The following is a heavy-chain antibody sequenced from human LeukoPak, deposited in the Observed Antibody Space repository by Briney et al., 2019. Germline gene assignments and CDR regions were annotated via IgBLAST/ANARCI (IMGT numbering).Heavy chain of an antibody. CDR3: ARDRVYYDSSGYYGETYFDY. Sequence: SETLSLTCTVSGGSISSGGYYWSWIRQHPGKGLEWIGYIYYSGSTYYNPSLKSRVTISVDTSKNQFSLKLSSVTAADTAVYYCARDRVYYDSSGYYGETYFDYWGQGTLVTVSS. D-gene: IGHD3-22*01. V-gene: IGHV4-31*03. CDR1: GGSISSGGYY. J-gene: IGHJ4*02. CDR2: IYYSGST.